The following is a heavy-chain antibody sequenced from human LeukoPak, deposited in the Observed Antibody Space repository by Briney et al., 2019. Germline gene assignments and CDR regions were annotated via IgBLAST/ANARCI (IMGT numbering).Heavy chain of an antibody. D-gene: IGHD3-3*01. CDR1: GGSFSGYY. CDR3: ARGRKYYDFWSGYPDYYCYYGMDV. J-gene: IGHJ6*02. Sequence: SETLSLTCAVYGGSFSGYYWSWIRQPPGKGLEWIGEINHSGSTNYNPSLKSRVTISVDTSKNQFSLKLSSVTAADTAVYYCARGRKYYDFWSGYPDYYCYYGMDVWGQGTTVTVSS. V-gene: IGHV4-34*01. CDR2: INHSGST.